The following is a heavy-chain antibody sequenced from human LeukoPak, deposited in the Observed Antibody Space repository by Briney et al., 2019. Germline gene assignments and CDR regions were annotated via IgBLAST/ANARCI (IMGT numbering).Heavy chain of an antibody. D-gene: IGHD6-13*01. V-gene: IGHV4-34*01. CDR1: GGSCSGYY. Sequence: SETLSLTCAVYGGSCSGYYWSWIRQPPGKGLEWIGEINHSGSTNYNPSLKSRVTISVDTSKNQFSLKLSSVTAADTAVYYCARGYGSSWGHYYYYYYMDVWGKGTTVTVSS. J-gene: IGHJ6*03. CDR3: ARGYGSSWGHYYYYYYMDV. CDR2: INHSGST.